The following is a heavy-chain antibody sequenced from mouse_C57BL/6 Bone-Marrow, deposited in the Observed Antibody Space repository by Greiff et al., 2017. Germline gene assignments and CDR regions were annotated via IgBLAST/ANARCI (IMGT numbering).Heavy chain of an antibody. CDR3: ARSPADCDYFDY. J-gene: IGHJ2*01. Sequence: VQLQQSGAELVRPGTSVKVSCKASGYAFTNYLIEWVKQRPGQGLEWIGVLNPGSGGTNYNEKFKGKATLTADKSSSTAYMQLSSLTSEDSAVYFCARSPADCDYFDYWGQGTTLTVSS. V-gene: IGHV1-54*01. D-gene: IGHD2-4*01. CDR1: GYAFTNYL. CDR2: LNPGSGGT.